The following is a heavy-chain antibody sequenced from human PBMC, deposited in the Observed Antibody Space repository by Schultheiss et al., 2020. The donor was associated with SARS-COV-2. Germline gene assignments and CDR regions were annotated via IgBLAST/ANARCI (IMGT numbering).Heavy chain of an antibody. CDR3: AKDPREGSLSH. CDR2: ISGSGGST. CDR1: GFTFSSYA. V-gene: IGHV3-23*01. J-gene: IGHJ4*02. Sequence: GGSLRLSCAASGFTFSSYAMSWVRQAPGKGLEWVSAISGSGGSTYYADSVKGRFTISRDNSKNTLYLQMNSLRAEDTGVYYCAKDPREGSLSHWGQGTLVTVSS.